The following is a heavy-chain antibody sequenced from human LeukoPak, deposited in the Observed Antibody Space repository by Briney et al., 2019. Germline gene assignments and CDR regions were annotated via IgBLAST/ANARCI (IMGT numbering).Heavy chain of an antibody. CDR3: ARDKRHSYGRYFDH. J-gene: IGHJ4*02. CDR2: MQSTGNS. D-gene: IGHD5-18*01. V-gene: IGHV4-59*01. Sequence: PSETLSLTCSVSGDSISTYHWNWIRKPPGKGLEWIGYMQSTGNSNYNPSLKSRVSMSVETSKNRIVLNLSSVTAADTAMYYCARDKRHSYGRYFDHGGQGLLVTVSS. CDR1: GDSISTYH.